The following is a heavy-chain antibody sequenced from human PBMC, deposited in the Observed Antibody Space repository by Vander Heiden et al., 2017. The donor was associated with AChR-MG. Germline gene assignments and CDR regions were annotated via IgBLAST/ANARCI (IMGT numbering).Heavy chain of an antibody. Sequence: EVQLVESGGDLVQPGRSLRLSCVASGFTFDDYAMHWVRQTPGKGLEWVSGISWNSGGTGYADSVKGRVTISRDNAKNSLYLEMNSLRVEETALYYCAKGPGIDYDSSSYNFAYWGQGTLVTVSS. J-gene: IGHJ4*02. V-gene: IGHV3-9*01. CDR2: ISWNSGGT. D-gene: IGHD3-22*01. CDR3: AKGPGIDYDSSSYNFAY. CDR1: GFTFDDYA.